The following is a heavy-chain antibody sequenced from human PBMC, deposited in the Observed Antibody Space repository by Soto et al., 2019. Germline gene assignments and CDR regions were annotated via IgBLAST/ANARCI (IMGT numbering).Heavy chain of an antibody. CDR2: ISAYNGNT. CDR3: ACAWTIFGVVIIFDY. D-gene: IGHD3-3*01. CDR1: GYTFTSYG. V-gene: IGHV1-18*01. J-gene: IGHJ4*02. Sequence: ASVKVSCKASGYTFTSYGISWVRQAPGQGLEWMGWISAYNGNTNYAQKLQGRVTMTTDTSTSTAYMELRSLRSDDTAVYYCACAWTIFGVVIIFDYWGQGSLVTVSS.